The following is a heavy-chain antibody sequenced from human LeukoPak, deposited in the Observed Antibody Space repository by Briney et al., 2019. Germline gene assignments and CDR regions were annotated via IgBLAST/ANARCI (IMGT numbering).Heavy chain of an antibody. CDR3: ARAVDTAMVDFDY. Sequence: ASVKVSCKAPGYTFTGYYMHWVRQAPGQGLEWMGWINPNSGGTNYAQKFQGRVTMTRDTSISTAYMELSRLRSDDTAVYYCARAVDTAMVDFDYWGQGTLVTVSS. V-gene: IGHV1-2*02. CDR2: INPNSGGT. J-gene: IGHJ4*02. CDR1: GYTFTGYY. D-gene: IGHD5-18*01.